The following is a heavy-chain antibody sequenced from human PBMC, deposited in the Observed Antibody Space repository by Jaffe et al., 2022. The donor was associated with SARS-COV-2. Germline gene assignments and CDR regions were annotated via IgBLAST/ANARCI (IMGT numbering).Heavy chain of an antibody. J-gene: IGHJ3*02. Sequence: EVQLLESGGGLVQPGGSLRLSCAASGFTFSSYAMSWVRQAPGKGLEWVSAISGSGGSTYYADSVKGRFTISRDNSKNTLYLQMNSLRAEDTAVYYCAFQMGAYYYDSSGPKGAFDIWGQGTMVTVSS. D-gene: IGHD3-22*01. CDR3: AFQMGAYYYDSSGPKGAFDI. CDR2: ISGSGGST. V-gene: IGHV3-23*01. CDR1: GFTFSSYA.